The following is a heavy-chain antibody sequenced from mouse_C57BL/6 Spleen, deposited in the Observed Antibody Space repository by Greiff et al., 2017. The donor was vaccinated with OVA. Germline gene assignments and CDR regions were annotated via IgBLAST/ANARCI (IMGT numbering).Heavy chain of an antibody. D-gene: IGHD1-3*01. V-gene: IGHV1-85*01. CDR1: GYTFTSYD. Sequence: VQLQQSGPELVKPGASVKLSCKASGYTFTSYDINWVKQRPGQGLEWIGWSYPRDGSTKYNEKFKGKATLTVDTSSSTAYLELHSLTSEDSAVYFCARSLLFITSDYNAMDYWGQGTPGTVSA. CDR3: ARSLLFITSDYNAMDY. J-gene: IGHJ4*01. CDR2: SYPRDGST.